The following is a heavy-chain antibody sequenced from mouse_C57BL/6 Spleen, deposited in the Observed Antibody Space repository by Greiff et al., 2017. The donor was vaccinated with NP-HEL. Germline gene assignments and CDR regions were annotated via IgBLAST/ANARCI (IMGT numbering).Heavy chain of an antibody. Sequence: VQLKESGPELVKPGASVKMSCKASGYTFTDYNMHWVKQSHGKSLEWIGYINPNNGGTSYNQKFKGKATLTVNKSSSTAYMELRSLTSEDSAVYYCAREGWIFDYWGQGTTLTVSS. CDR1: GYTFTDYN. CDR2: INPNNGGT. J-gene: IGHJ2*01. V-gene: IGHV1-22*01. CDR3: AREGWIFDY. D-gene: IGHD3-3*01.